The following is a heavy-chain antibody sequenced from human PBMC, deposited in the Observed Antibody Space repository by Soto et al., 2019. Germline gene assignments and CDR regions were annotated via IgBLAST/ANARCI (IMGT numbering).Heavy chain of an antibody. CDR1: GYTFTGYY. CDR3: AKDKMDIVVVPAAMGGAYYHYYGMDV. CDR2: INPNSGGT. D-gene: IGHD2-2*03. J-gene: IGHJ6*02. V-gene: IGHV1-2*04. Sequence: ASVKVSCKASGYTFTGYYMHWVRQAPGQGLEWMGWINPNSGGTKYPQKFQGWVTMTRDTSISTAYMELNSLRAEDTAVYYCAKDKMDIVVVPAAMGGAYYHYYGMDVWGQGTTVTVSS.